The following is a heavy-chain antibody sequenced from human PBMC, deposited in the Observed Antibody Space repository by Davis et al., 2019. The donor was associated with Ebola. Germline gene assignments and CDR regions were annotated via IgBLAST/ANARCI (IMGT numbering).Heavy chain of an antibody. V-gene: IGHV4-34*01. Sequence: PSETLSLTCGVYGGSLSDYYWSWIRQPPGGGLEWIGEITHRGFTHYNPSLKSRLTISVDASKNQFSLNLRSVTAADTSVYFCARGQYTSSSTYFLHWGQGTLVVVFS. CDR1: GGSLSDYY. CDR2: ITHRGFT. J-gene: IGHJ1*01. D-gene: IGHD6-6*01. CDR3: ARGQYTSSSTYFLH.